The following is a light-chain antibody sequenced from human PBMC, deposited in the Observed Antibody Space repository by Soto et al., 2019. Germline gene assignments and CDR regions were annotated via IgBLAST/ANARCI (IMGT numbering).Light chain of an antibody. CDR1: QSVSSN. J-gene: IGKJ2*01. CDR3: QQYNNWPQWNT. Sequence: EIVMTQSPATLSVSPGERATLSCRASQSVSSNLAWYQQKPGQAPRLLIYGASTRATGIPARFSGSGSGTEFTLTISSLQSEDFAVYYCQQYNNWPQWNTFGQGTKLEIK. V-gene: IGKV3-15*01. CDR2: GAS.